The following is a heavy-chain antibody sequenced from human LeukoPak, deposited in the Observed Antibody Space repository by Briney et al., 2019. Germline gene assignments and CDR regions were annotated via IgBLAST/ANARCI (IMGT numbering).Heavy chain of an antibody. J-gene: IGHJ6*02. Sequence: GGSLRLSCAASGFTFSSYWMSWVRQAPGKGLEWVANIKQDGSEKYYVDSVKGRFTISRDNAKNSLYLQMNSLRAEDTAVYYCAVPRDIVVVVAATSYYGIDVWGQGTTVTVSS. CDR2: IKQDGSEK. V-gene: IGHV3-7*01. CDR1: GFTFSSYW. D-gene: IGHD2-15*01. CDR3: AVPRDIVVVVAATSYYGIDV.